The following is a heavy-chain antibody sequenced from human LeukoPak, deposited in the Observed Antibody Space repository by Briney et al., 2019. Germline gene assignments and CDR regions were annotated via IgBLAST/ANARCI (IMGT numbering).Heavy chain of an antibody. CDR1: GFTFSSYS. Sequence: GGSLRLSCAASGFTFSSYSMNWVRQAPGKGLEWVSAISGSGGSTYFADSVKGRLTISRDNSKNTLYLQMNSLRAEDTAVYYCAKLSRGYSYGTPSDYWGQGTLVTVSS. CDR2: ISGSGGST. V-gene: IGHV3-23*01. D-gene: IGHD5-18*01. CDR3: AKLSRGYSYGTPSDY. J-gene: IGHJ4*02.